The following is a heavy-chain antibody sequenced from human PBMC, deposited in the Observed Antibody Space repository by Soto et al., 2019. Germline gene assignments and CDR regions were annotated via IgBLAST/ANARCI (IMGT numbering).Heavy chain of an antibody. CDR3: IGTYSGSSMRFDY. Sequence: EVQLVESGGGLVKPGGSLRLSCAASGFTFSNAWMTWVRQAPGKGLEWVGRVKSKTDGGTIDYAAPVKDRFTISRDDSKNTLYLQMNSLKTEDPVVYYCIGTYSGSSMRFDYWGQGTLVTVSS. J-gene: IGHJ4*02. D-gene: IGHD5-12*01. CDR1: GFTFSNAW. CDR2: VKSKTDGGTI. V-gene: IGHV3-15*01.